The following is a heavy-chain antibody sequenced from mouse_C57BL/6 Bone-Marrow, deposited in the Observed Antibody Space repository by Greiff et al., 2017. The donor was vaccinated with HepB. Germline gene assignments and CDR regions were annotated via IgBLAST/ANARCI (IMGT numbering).Heavy chain of an antibody. V-gene: IGHV1-15*01. CDR1: GYTFTDYE. Sequence: QVQLQQSGAELVRPGASVTLSCKASGYTFTDYEMHWVKQTPVHGLEWIGAIDPETGGTAYNQKFKGKAILTADKSSSTAYMELRSLTSEDSAVYYCTSSPYDFHPFYFDCWGQGTTLTVSS. D-gene: IGHD2-4*01. J-gene: IGHJ2*01. CDR2: IDPETGGT. CDR3: TSSPYDFHPFYFDC.